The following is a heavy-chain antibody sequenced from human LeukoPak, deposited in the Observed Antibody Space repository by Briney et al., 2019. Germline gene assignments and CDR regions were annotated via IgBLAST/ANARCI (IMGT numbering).Heavy chain of an antibody. Sequence: SETLSLTCAVYGGSFSGYHWSWIRQPPGKGLEWIGEINHSVSTNYNPSLKSRVTISVDTSKNQFSLKVSSVTAADTAVYYCARGNYDYYDHWGQGTLVTVSS. D-gene: IGHD1-7*01. CDR1: GGSFSGYH. CDR2: INHSVST. CDR3: ARGNYDYYDH. V-gene: IGHV4-34*01. J-gene: IGHJ4*02.